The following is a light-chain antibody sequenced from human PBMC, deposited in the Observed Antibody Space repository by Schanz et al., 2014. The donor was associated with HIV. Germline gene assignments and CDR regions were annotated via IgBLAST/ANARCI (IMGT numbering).Light chain of an antibody. Sequence: EVVLTQSPGTLSLSPGERATLSCRASQSVSSSYLAWYRQRPGQAPGLLIYGASTRATGIPARFSGSGSGTEFTLTIGSLQSEDFAVYYCQQYSNWPPMTFGGGTKVEIK. CDR1: QSVSSSY. CDR3: QQYSNWPPMT. J-gene: IGKJ4*01. V-gene: IGKV3-15*01. CDR2: GAS.